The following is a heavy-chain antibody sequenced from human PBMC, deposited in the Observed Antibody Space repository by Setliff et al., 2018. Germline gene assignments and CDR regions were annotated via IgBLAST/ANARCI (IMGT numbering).Heavy chain of an antibody. CDR3: ARSINGYQQRYDF. D-gene: IGHD3-16*01. CDR1: GFTFSSYA. Sequence: PGGSLRLSCVASGFTFSSYAMNWVRQAPGKGLEWVSGITGSGAGTYYADSVEGRFTISRDNSDKNSLFLQMNSVRAEDTAVYYCARSINGYQQRYDFWGQGALVTVSS. CDR2: ITGSGAGT. J-gene: IGHJ4*02. V-gene: IGHV3-23*01.